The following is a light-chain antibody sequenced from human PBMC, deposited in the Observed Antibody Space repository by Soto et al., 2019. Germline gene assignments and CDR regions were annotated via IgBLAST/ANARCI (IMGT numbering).Light chain of an antibody. V-gene: IGKV3-15*01. CDR2: GAF. CDR3: QQYNKWPLT. J-gene: IGKJ4*01. Sequence: EIVMTQSPATLSVSQGERATLSCRASESVSSNLAWYKQKPGQAPRRLIYGAFTRATGVPARFSGSGSGTEFTLTISSLQSEDFAVFYCQQYNKWPLTFGGGTKVELK. CDR1: ESVSSN.